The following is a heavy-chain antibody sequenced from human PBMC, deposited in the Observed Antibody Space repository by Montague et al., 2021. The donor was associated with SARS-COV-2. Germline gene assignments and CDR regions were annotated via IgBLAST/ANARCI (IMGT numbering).Heavy chain of an antibody. Sequence: SLRLSCAASGFTFSSYSMNWVRQAPGKGLEWASSISGSSSYIYYADSVKGRFTISRDNAKNSLYLQMNSLRAEDTAVYYCARATLPSAITTMLGPNDYWGQGTLVTVSS. V-gene: IGHV3-21*01. CDR2: ISGSSSYI. CDR1: GFTFSSYS. J-gene: IGHJ4*02. D-gene: IGHD3-22*01. CDR3: ARATLPSAITTMLGPNDY.